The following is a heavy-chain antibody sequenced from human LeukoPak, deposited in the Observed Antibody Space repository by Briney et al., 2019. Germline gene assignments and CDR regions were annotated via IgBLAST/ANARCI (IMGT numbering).Heavy chain of an antibody. CDR3: ARIKYQLLPYYYYYMDV. CDR2: IYTSGST. CDR1: GGSISIYY. J-gene: IGHJ6*03. V-gene: IGHV4-4*07. D-gene: IGHD2-2*01. Sequence: SETLSLTCTVSGGSISIYYWSWIRQPAGKGLEWIGRIYTSGSTNYNPSLKSRVTMSVDTSKNQFSLKLSSVTAADTAVYYCARIKYQLLPYYYYYMDVWGKGTTVTVSS.